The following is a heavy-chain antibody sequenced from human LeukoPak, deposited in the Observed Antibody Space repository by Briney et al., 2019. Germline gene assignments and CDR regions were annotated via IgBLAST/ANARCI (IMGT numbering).Heavy chain of an antibody. Sequence: PGGSLRLSCAASGFTFSSYWLSWVRQAPGKGLEWVANIKQDGSEKYYVDSVKGRFTISRDNAKNSLYLQMNSLRAEDTAVYYCATTWIWQSVDYWGQGTLVTVS. CDR2: IKQDGSEK. D-gene: IGHD5-12*01. CDR3: ATTWIWQSVDY. V-gene: IGHV3-7*01. CDR1: GFTFSSYW. J-gene: IGHJ4*02.